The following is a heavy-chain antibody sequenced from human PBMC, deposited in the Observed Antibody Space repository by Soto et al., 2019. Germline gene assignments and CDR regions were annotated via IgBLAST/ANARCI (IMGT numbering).Heavy chain of an antibody. Sequence: GGSLRLSCTASGFTLQNYAMAWVRQAPGKGLEWVSTLFGGHYGTAYSYSVKGRVTVSRDNSKNCLYLQMNSLGVEDTAMYFCAKGKSTGDIDWFDPWGHGSLVTVSS. CDR3: AKGKSTGDIDWFDP. D-gene: IGHD3-10*01. CDR1: GFTLQNYA. CDR2: LFGGHYGT. V-gene: IGHV3-23*01. J-gene: IGHJ5*02.